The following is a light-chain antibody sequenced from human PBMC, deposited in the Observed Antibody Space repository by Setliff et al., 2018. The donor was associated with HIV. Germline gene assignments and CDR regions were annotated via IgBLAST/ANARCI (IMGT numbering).Light chain of an antibody. CDR3: SSYTSRTPLYV. J-gene: IGLJ1*01. Sequence: ALTQPASVSGSPGQSITISCTATGSDVGDYNYVSWYQQHPGEAPKLLIYDVSNRPSRVSNRFSGSKSGNTASLTISGLQAEDAADYYCSSYTSRTPLYVFGTGTKVTVL. V-gene: IGLV2-14*03. CDR1: GSDVGDYNY. CDR2: DVS.